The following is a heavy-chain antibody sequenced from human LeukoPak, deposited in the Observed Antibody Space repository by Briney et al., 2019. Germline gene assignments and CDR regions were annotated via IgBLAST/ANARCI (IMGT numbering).Heavy chain of an antibody. Sequence: SETLSLTCTVSGGSISRSSYYWGWIRQPPGKGLEWIGSIYYSGSTYYNPSLKSRVTISVDTSKNQFSLKLSSVTAADTAVYYCARDLVGAQRNYFDYWGQGTLVTVSS. V-gene: IGHV4-39*07. J-gene: IGHJ4*02. CDR2: IYYSGST. D-gene: IGHD1-26*01. CDR3: ARDLVGAQRNYFDY. CDR1: GGSISRSSYY.